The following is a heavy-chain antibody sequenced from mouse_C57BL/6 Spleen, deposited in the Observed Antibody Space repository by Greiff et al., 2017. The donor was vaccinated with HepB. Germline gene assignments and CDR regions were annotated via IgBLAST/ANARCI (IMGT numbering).Heavy chain of an antibody. Sequence: VQLQESGPELVKPGASVKISCKASGYAFSSSWMNWAKQRPGKGLEWIGRIYPGDGDTNYNGKFKGKATLTADKSSSTAYMQLSSLTSEDSAVYFCARVYDPYYYAMDYWGQGTSVTVSS. J-gene: IGHJ4*01. V-gene: IGHV1-82*01. CDR3: ARVYDPYYYAMDY. CDR1: GYAFSSSW. D-gene: IGHD2-3*01. CDR2: IYPGDGDT.